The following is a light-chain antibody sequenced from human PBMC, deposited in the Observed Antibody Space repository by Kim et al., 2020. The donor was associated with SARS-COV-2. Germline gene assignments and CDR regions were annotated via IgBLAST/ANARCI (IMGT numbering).Light chain of an antibody. V-gene: IGKV1-5*01. Sequence: GDRVTITCRASQSISNWLAWYQQQPGKAPKVLIFDASSLARGVPSRFSGSGSGTEFTLTISNLQPDDFATYHCQQYNSYPLAFGGGTKVDI. CDR1: QSISNW. J-gene: IGKJ4*01. CDR2: DAS. CDR3: QQYNSYPLA.